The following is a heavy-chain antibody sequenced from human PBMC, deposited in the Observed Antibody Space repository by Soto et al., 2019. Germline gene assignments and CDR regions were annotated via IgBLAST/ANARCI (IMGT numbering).Heavy chain of an antibody. CDR3: ARSGDNFNVLDY. J-gene: IGHJ4*02. CDR1: GFTFSSYW. V-gene: IGHV3-7*01. D-gene: IGHD1-1*01. CDR2: IKQDGSEK. Sequence: PGGSLRLSCAASGFTFSSYWMSWVRQAPGKGLEWVANIKQDGSEKYYVDSVKGRFSISRDNANNSLYLEMNSLRVEDTAVYYCARSGDNFNVLDYWGQGTPVTVSS.